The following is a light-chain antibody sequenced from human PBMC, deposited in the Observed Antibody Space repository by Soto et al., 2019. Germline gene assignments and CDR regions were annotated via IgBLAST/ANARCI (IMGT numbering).Light chain of an antibody. CDR2: GAS. Sequence: EIVLTQSPGTLSLSPGERATLSYRASQSVSSNYLAWYQQKPGQAPRLLIYGASSRATGITDRFSGSGSGTDFTLTISRLEPEDFAVYYCQQHGGSPSYTFGQGTKLEIQ. J-gene: IGKJ2*01. CDR1: QSVSSNY. V-gene: IGKV3-20*01. CDR3: QQHGGSPSYT.